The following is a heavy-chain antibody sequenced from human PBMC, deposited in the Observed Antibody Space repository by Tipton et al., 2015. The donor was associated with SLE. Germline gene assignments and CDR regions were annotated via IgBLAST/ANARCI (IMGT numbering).Heavy chain of an antibody. Sequence: TLSLTCTVSGGSISSGSYYWSWIRQPAGKGLEWIVYIYTSGSTNYNPSLKSRVTISVDTSRNQFSLKLSSVTAADTAVYYCASYGAKSFVYWGQGTLVTVSS. CDR2: IYTSGST. J-gene: IGHJ4*02. CDR1: GGSISSGSYY. V-gene: IGHV4-61*09. D-gene: IGHD4/OR15-4a*01. CDR3: ASYGAKSFVY.